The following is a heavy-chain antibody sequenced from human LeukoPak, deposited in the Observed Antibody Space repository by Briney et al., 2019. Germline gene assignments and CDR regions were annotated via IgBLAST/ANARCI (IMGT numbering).Heavy chain of an antibody. CDR3: ARGGVGYCSSTSCSNP. V-gene: IGHV4-34*01. CDR1: GGSFSGYY. D-gene: IGHD2-2*01. J-gene: IGHJ5*02. CDR2: INHSGST. Sequence: SETLSLTCAVYGGSFSGYYWSWIRQPPGKGLEWIGEINHSGSTNYNPSLKSRVTTSVDTSKNQFSLKLSSVTAADTAVYYCARGGVGYCSSTSCSNPWGQGTLVTVSS.